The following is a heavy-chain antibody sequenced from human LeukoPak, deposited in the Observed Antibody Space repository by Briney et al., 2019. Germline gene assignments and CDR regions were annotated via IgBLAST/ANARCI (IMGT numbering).Heavy chain of an antibody. D-gene: IGHD6-19*01. Sequence: SETLSLTCTVSGGSISSYYWSWMRQPPGKGLEWMGDIYYSGSTNYNPSLKSRVTISLDTSKTQFSLKLSSVTAADTAVYYWAPGGVGIAVAPWGQGTLVTVSS. V-gene: IGHV4-59*12. CDR3: APGGVGIAVAP. CDR1: GGSISSYY. CDR2: IYYSGST. J-gene: IGHJ5*02.